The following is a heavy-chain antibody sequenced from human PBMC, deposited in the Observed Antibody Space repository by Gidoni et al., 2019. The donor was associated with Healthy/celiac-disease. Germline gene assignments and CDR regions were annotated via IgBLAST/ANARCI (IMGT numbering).Heavy chain of an antibody. J-gene: IGHJ5*02. CDR2: MNPNSGNT. D-gene: IGHD5-12*01. CDR1: AYTFTSYD. CDR3: ARAWIPTWFDP. Sequence: QVQLVQSGADVKTPGASVKVSCKASAYTFTSYDINWVRQATGQGLEWMGWMNPNSGNTGYAQKCQGRVTMTRNTSISTAYMELSSLRSEDTAVYDCARAWIPTWFDPGGQGTLVTVSS. V-gene: IGHV1-8*01.